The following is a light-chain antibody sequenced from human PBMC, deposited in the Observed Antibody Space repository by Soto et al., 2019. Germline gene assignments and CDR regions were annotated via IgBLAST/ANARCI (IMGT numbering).Light chain of an antibody. Sequence: QSVLTQPPSVSGAPGQRITISCTGSSSNIGAGYDVHWYQQIPGTAPKLLIYDNNKRPSGIPDRFSGSQSGTSATLGITGLQTGDEADYYCGTWDSSLSAVFGGGTKLTVL. CDR1: SSNIGAGYD. J-gene: IGLJ2*01. CDR3: GTWDSSLSAV. CDR2: DNN. V-gene: IGLV1-51*01.